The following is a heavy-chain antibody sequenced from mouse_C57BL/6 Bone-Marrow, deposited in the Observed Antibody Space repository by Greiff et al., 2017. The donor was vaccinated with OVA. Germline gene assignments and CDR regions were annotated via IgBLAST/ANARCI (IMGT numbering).Heavy chain of an antibody. V-gene: IGHV1-9*01. CDR2: ILPGSGST. D-gene: IGHD5-2*01. CDR3: ARSIYSEYLGEMDY. Sequence: QVHVKQSGAELMKPGASVKLSCKATGYTFTGYWIAWVKQRPGHGLEWIGEILPGSGSTNYNEKFKGKATFTADTSSNTAYMQLSSLKTEDAAIYYCARSIYSEYLGEMDYWGQGTSVTVSS. CDR1: GYTFTGYW. J-gene: IGHJ4*01.